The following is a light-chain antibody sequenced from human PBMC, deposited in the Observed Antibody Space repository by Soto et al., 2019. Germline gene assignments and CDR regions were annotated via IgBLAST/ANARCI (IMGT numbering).Light chain of an antibody. J-gene: IGKJ1*01. V-gene: IGKV3-20*01. CDR1: QSISNNF. CDR3: PQYGGSPPT. CDR2: GAS. Sequence: EIVLTQSPGTLSLSPGESAALSCRASQSISNNFLAWYQRNHGQAPRLLIYGASYKATDIPYRFSGSGSGTDFTLTITRLEPEYLAVYYCPQYGGSPPTFGQGTTVEVK.